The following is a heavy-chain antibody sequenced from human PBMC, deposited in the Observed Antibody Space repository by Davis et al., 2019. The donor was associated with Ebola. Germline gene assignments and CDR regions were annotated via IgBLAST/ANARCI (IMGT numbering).Heavy chain of an antibody. CDR2: INPDAREI. V-gene: IGHV3-7*03. CDR1: GFIFNSYW. D-gene: IGHD3-10*02. Sequence: GESLKISCAASGFIFNSYWMTWVRQAPGKGLEWVANINPDAREINYVDSVRGRFTISRDNGKNSLYLQMNSLRVDDTAVYYCATVRYDLGQAYWGQGTLVTFSS. J-gene: IGHJ4*02. CDR3: ATVRYDLGQAY.